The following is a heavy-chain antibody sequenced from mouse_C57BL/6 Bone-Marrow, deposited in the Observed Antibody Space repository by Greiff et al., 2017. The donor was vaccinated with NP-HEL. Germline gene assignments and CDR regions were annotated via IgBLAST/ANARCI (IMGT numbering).Heavy chain of an antibody. CDR2: INPSDSDT. CDR1: GYTFTDYW. CDR3: AEYYCAIICCFAV. J-gene: IGHJ1*03. D-gene: IGHD1-1*01. Sequence: QVQLKQSGAELVRPGSSVKLSCKASGYTFTDYWMHWVKQRPIQGLEWIGNINPSDSDTHYNQKFKDKATLTVDKSSSTAYMQLSSLTSEDSAVYYCAEYYCAIICCFAVWGTGTPVTVSA. V-gene: IGHV1-52*01.